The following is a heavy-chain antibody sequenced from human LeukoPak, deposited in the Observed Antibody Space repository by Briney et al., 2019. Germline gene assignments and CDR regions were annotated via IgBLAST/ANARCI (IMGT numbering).Heavy chain of an antibody. Sequence: ASVKVSCKASGYTFTSYDINWVRQATGQGLEWMGWMNPNSGNTGYEQKFQGRVTMTRNTSISTAYMELSSLRSEDTAVYFCARKGPANYYYYYMDVWGKGTTVTVSS. CDR2: MNPNSGNT. V-gene: IGHV1-8*01. J-gene: IGHJ6*03. D-gene: IGHD2-2*01. CDR1: GYTFTSYD. CDR3: ARKGPANYYYYYMDV.